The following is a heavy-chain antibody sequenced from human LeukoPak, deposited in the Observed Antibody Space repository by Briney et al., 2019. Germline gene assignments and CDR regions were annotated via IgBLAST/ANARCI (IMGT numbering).Heavy chain of an antibody. CDR3: ARDILVVVSQSRVPDDY. D-gene: IGHD2-15*01. CDR1: GYTFTGYY. J-gene: IGHJ4*02. CDR2: INPNSGGT. Sequence: ASVKVSCKASGYTFTGYYMHWVRQAPGQGLEWMGRINPNSGGTNYAQKFQGRVTMTRDTSISTAYMELSRLRSDDTAVYYCARDILVVVSQSRVPDDYWGQGTLVTVSS. V-gene: IGHV1-2*06.